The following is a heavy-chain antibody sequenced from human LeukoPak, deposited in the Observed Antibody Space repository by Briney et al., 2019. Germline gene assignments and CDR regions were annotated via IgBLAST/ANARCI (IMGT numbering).Heavy chain of an antibody. CDR1: GGSISSGGYS. CDR3: ARGSVFTYDLDY. V-gene: IGHV4-30-2*01. CDR2: IYHSGST. D-gene: IGHD2-15*01. Sequence: PSETLSLTCAVSGGSISSGGYSWSWIRQPPGKGLEWIGYIYHSGSTYYNPSLKSRVTISVDRSKNQFSLKLSSVTAADTAVYYCARGSVFTYDLDYWGQGTLVTVSS. J-gene: IGHJ4*02.